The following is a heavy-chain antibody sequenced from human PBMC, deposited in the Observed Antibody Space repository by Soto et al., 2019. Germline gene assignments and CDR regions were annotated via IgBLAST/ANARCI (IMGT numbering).Heavy chain of an antibody. V-gene: IGHV4-31*03. CDR3: ARDSNDHWGLFDY. CDR1: GGSISSGGYY. Sequence: SETLSLTCSVSGGSISSGGYYWSWIRHHPGKGLEWIGYIHYTGTSYYNPSLKSRVTLSVDTSKNQFSLWLTSVTDADTALYYCARDSNDHWGLFDYWGQGVLVTVSS. D-gene: IGHD3-16*01. J-gene: IGHJ4*02. CDR2: IHYTGTS.